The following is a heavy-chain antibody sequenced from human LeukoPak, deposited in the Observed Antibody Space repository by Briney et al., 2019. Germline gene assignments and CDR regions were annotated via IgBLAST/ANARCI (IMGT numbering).Heavy chain of an antibody. J-gene: IGHJ6*02. CDR2: ISGSGGST. CDR3: AKDPMVDSGWALSYGMDV. CDR1: GFTFSTYA. Sequence: PGGSLRLSCAASGFTFSTYAMTWVRQAPGKGLEWVLGISGSGGSTYYTDSVKGRFTISRDNSKNTLYLQMNSLRAEDTAVYYCAKDPMVDSGWALSYGMDVWGQGTTVTVSS. D-gene: IGHD3-10*01. V-gene: IGHV3-23*01.